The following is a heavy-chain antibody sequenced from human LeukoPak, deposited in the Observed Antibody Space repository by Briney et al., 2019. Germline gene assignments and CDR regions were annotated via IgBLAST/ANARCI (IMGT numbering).Heavy chain of an antibody. J-gene: IGHJ4*02. CDR3: AKEGYDGSGSYPQE. Sequence: PGGSLRLSCAASGFTFSSYAMSWVRQAPGKGLEWVSAISGSGGSTYYADSVKGRFTISRDKSKNTLDLQMNSLRPEDTAVYYCAKEGYDGSGSYPQEWGQGTLVTVSS. CDR1: GFTFSSYA. V-gene: IGHV3-23*01. D-gene: IGHD3-10*01. CDR2: ISGSGGST.